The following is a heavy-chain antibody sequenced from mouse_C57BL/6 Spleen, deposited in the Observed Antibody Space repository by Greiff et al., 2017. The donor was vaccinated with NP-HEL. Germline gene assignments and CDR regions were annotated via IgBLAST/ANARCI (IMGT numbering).Heavy chain of an antibody. CDR3: ARGGSMVTTPYYYAMDY. D-gene: IGHD2-2*01. J-gene: IGHJ4*01. V-gene: IGHV1-50*01. CDR2: IDPSDSYT. Sequence: VQLQQPGAELVKPGASVKLSCKASGYTFTSYWMQWVKQRPGQGLEWIGEIDPSDSYTNYNQKFKGKATLTVDTSSSTAYMQLSSLTSEDSAVYYCARGGSMVTTPYYYAMDYWGQGTSVTVSS. CDR1: GYTFTSYW.